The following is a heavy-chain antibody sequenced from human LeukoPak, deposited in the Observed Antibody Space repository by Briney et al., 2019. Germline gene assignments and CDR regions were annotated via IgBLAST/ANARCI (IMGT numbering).Heavy chain of an antibody. CDR3: AREPSYGGNSGPYFQH. CDR1: GGTFSSYA. CDR2: IIPIFGTA. V-gene: IGHV1-69*13. J-gene: IGHJ1*01. Sequence: GASVKVSCKASGGTFSSYAISWVRQAPGHGLEWMGGIIPIFGTANYAQKFQGRVTITADESTSTAYMELSSLRSEDTAVYYCAREPSYGGNSGPYFQHWGQGTLVTVSS. D-gene: IGHD4-23*01.